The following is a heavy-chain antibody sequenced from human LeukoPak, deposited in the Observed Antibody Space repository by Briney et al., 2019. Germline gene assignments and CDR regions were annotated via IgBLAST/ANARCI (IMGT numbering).Heavy chain of an antibody. J-gene: IGHJ6*03. Sequence: ASVQVSCKASGYTFTAYYIHWVRQAPGQGLEWMGWINPNSGGTNYAQKFQGRVTMTRDTSISTAYMELSRLRSDDTAVYYCARGPAYYYYYMDVWGKGTTVTVSS. CDR3: ARGPAYYYYYMDV. CDR1: GYTFTAYY. CDR2: INPNSGGT. V-gene: IGHV1-2*02.